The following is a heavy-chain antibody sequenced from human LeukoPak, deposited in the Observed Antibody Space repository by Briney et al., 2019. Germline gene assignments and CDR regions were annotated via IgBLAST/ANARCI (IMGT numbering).Heavy chain of an antibody. V-gene: IGHV1-8*01. CDR3: ARGRQGWLQLNLYYFDY. D-gene: IGHD5-24*01. CDR1: GYTFTSYD. Sequence: ASVKVSCKASGYTFTSYDINWVRQATGQGLEWMGWMNPNSGNTGYAQKFQGRVTMTRNTSISTAYMELSSLRSEDTAVYYCARGRQGWLQLNLYYFDYWGQGTLVTVSS. CDR2: MNPNSGNT. J-gene: IGHJ4*02.